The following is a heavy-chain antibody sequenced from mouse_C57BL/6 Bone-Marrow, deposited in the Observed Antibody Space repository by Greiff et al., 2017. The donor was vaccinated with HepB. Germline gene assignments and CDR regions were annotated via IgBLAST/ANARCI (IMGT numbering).Heavy chain of an antibody. J-gene: IGHJ3*01. Sequence: VQLQQPGAELVKPGASVKLSCKASGYTFTSYWMQWVKQRPGQGLEWIGEIDPSDSYTNYNQKFKGKATLTVDTSSSTAYMQLSSLTSEDSAVYYCASFAYWVQGTLVTVSA. CDR3: ASFAY. V-gene: IGHV1-50*01. CDR2: IDPSDSYT. CDR1: GYTFTSYW.